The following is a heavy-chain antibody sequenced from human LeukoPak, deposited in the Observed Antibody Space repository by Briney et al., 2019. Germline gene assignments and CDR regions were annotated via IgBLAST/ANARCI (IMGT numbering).Heavy chain of an antibody. J-gene: IGHJ4*02. D-gene: IGHD6-19*01. CDR2: ISSSSSYI. CDR3: AQGYSSGWYPY. V-gene: IGHV3-21*04. Sequence: PAESLRLTCAASGVSFSSYSMIWVRQPQGKGLEWVSSISSSSSYIYYADSVKGRFTISRSNAKTSLYLQINSLRAEATDLYYCAQGYSSGWYPYWGQGTLVTVSS. CDR1: GVSFSSYS.